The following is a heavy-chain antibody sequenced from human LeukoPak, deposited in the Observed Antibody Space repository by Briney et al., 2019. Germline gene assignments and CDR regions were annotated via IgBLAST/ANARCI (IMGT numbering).Heavy chain of an antibody. J-gene: IGHJ4*02. V-gene: IGHV4-59*01. Sequence: PSQTLSLTCTVSGGSISSYYWSWIRQPPGKGLEGIGYIYYSGSTNYNPSLKSRVTISVDTPKNQFSLKLSSVTAADTAVYYCARGGVVVTAISDYWGQGTLVTVSS. CDR2: IYYSGST. CDR1: GGSISSYY. D-gene: IGHD2-21*02. CDR3: ARGGVVVTAISDY.